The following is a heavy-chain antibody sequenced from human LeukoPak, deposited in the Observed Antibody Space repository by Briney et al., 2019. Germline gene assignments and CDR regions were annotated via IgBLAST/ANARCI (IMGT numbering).Heavy chain of an antibody. V-gene: IGHV3-48*04. Sequence: GGSLRLSCAASGFTFSSYSMNWVRQAPGKGLEWVSYISSSSSTIYYADSVKGRFTISRDNAKNSLYLQMNSLRAEDTAVYYCAKENSSGWYRYYYYGMDVWGQGTTVTVSS. J-gene: IGHJ6*02. CDR2: ISSSSSTI. D-gene: IGHD6-19*01. CDR3: AKENSSGWYRYYYYGMDV. CDR1: GFTFSSYS.